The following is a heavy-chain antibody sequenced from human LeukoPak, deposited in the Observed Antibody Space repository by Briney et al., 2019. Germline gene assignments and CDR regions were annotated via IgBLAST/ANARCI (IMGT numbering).Heavy chain of an antibody. V-gene: IGHV3-30*04. CDR3: ARDARGRGYNWFDP. J-gene: IGHJ5*02. CDR2: MSYEGSNK. D-gene: IGHD3-10*01. CDR1: GFTFNDYA. Sequence: GGSLRLSCAASGFTFNDYAMHWVRQAPGKGLEWVAVMSYEGSNKYYADSVKGRFTISRDNSKNMLYLQMNSLTAEDTAVYYCARDARGRGYNWFDPWGQGTLVTVSS.